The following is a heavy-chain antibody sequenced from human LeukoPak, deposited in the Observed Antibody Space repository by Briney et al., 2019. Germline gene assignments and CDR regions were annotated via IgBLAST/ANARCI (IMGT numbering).Heavy chain of an antibody. V-gene: IGHV4-34*01. CDR3: ARRWNYGRNYYIDV. J-gene: IGHJ6*03. Sequence: SETLSLTCAVYGGSFSNYYWSWIRQTPGKGMEWIGEFNDSGRTNYNPSLMSRVTVSVDTSKNQFSLRLTSVTATDTAVYYCARRWNYGRNYYIDVWGKGAAVSVSS. D-gene: IGHD1-7*01. CDR2: FNDSGRT. CDR1: GGSFSNYY.